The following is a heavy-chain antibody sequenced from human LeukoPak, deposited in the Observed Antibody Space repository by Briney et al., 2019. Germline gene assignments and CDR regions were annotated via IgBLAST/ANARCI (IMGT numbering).Heavy chain of an antibody. V-gene: IGHV3-48*01. CDR1: GFTFSSYS. Sequence: PGGSLRLSCAASGFTFSSYSMNWVRQAPGKGLEWVSYISSSSSTIYYADSVKGRFTISRDNAKNSLYLQMNSLRAEDTAVYYCARDSYSSSFDYWGQGTLVTVSS. CDR3: ARDSYSSSFDY. D-gene: IGHD4-11*01. J-gene: IGHJ4*02. CDR2: ISSSSSTI.